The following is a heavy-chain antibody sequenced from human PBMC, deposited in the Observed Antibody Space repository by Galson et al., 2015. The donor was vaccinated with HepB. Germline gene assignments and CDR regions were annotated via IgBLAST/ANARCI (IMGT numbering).Heavy chain of an antibody. Sequence: SVKVSCKASGYTFTSYYMHWVRQAPGQGLEWMGIINPSGGSTSYAQKFQGRVTMTRDTSTSTVYMELSSLRSEDTAVYYCAGSYGGNSQRYYYYYGMDVWGQGTTVTVSS. CDR1: GYTFTSYY. V-gene: IGHV1-46*01. CDR3: AGSYGGNSQRYYYYYGMDV. D-gene: IGHD4-23*01. J-gene: IGHJ6*02. CDR2: INPSGGST.